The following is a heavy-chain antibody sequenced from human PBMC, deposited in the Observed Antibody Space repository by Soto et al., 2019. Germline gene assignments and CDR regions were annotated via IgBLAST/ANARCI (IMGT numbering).Heavy chain of an antibody. D-gene: IGHD3-22*01. CDR1: GYTFTSYY. CDR2: INPSGGST. V-gene: IGHV1-46*01. Sequence: GASVKVSCKASGYTFTSYYMHWGRQAPGQGLEWMGIINPSGGSTSYAQKFQGRVTMTRDTSTSTVYMELSSLRSEDTAVYYCARSYSSGYYYYYYGMDVWGQGTTVTVSS. CDR3: ARSYSSGYYYYYYGMDV. J-gene: IGHJ6*02.